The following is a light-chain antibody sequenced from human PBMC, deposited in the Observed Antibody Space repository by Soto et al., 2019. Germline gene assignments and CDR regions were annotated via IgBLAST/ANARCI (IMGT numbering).Light chain of an antibody. CDR1: SSNIGADYD. CDR2: DNV. Sequence: QPVLTPPPSVSGAPGQRITISCAGSSSNIGADYDVHWYQQFPGTAPKLLIYDNVNRPSGVPDRFSGSKSGTSASLAITGLQAEDEADYYCQSYDSSLSARVFGGGTQLTVL. J-gene: IGLJ3*02. CDR3: QSYDSSLSARV. V-gene: IGLV1-40*01.